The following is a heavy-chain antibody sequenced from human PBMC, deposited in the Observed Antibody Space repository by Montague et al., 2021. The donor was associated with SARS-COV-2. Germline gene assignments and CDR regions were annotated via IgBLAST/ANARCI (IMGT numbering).Heavy chain of an antibody. J-gene: IGHJ5*02. CDR2: IYYSGST. V-gene: IGHV4-61*01. CDR3: ARGSKVLNEWIQLERCENWFDP. D-gene: IGHD5-18*01. Sequence: SETLSLTCTVSGGSVSSGSYYWSWIRQPPGKGLEWIGYIYYSGSTNYNPSLKSRVTISVDTSKDQFSLKLSSVTAADTAVYYCARGSKVLNEWIQLERCENWFDPWGQGALVTVSS. CDR1: GGSVSSGSYY.